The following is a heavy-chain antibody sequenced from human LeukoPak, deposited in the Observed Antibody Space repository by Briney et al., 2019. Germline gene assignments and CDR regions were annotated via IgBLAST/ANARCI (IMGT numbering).Heavy chain of an antibody. V-gene: IGHV4-34*01. D-gene: IGHD2-2*01. CDR2: INHSGST. Sequence: SETLSLTCAVYGGSFSGYYWSWIRQPPGKGLEWIGEINHSGSTNYNPSLKSRVTISVDTSKNQFFLKLSSVTAADTAVYYCARRLTQYDCFDPWGQGILVTVSS. CDR3: ARRLTQYDCFDP. J-gene: IGHJ5*02. CDR1: GGSFSGYY.